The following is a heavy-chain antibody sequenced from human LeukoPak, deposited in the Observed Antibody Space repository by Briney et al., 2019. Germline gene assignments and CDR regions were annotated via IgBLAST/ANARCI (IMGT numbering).Heavy chain of an antibody. V-gene: IGHV4-4*07. D-gene: IGHD6-19*01. CDR3: ARFIAVAGINWYFDL. Sequence: PSETLSLTCTVSGGSLSSYYWSWVRQPAGKGLEWIGRIYTSGSTNYNPSLTSRVTMSVDTSKNQFSLKLSSVTAADTAAYYCARFIAVAGINWYFDLWGRGTLVTVSS. CDR1: GGSLSSYY. J-gene: IGHJ2*01. CDR2: IYTSGST.